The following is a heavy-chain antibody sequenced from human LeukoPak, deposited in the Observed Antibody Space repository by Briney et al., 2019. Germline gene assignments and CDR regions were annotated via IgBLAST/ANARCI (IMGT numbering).Heavy chain of an antibody. CDR3: ARGATYYYDSSGYYARTYYFDY. Sequence: SETLSLTCTVSGGSISSSSYYWGWIRQPPGKGLEWIGSIYYSGSTYYNPSLKSRVTISVDTSKNQFSLKLSSVTAADTAVYYCARGATYYYDSSGYYARTYYFDYWGQGTLVTVSS. CDR2: IYYSGST. D-gene: IGHD3-22*01. CDR1: GGSISSSSYY. J-gene: IGHJ4*02. V-gene: IGHV4-39*07.